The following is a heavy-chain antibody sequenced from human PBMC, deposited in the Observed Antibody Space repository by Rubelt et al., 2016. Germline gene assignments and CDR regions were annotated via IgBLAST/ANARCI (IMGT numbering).Heavy chain of an antibody. CDR1: GDSISSYY. CDR2: IYYSGST. CDR3: ARQNRYYYYGMDV. J-gene: IGHJ6*02. Sequence: QVQLQESGPGLVKPSETLSLTCTVSGDSISSYYWSWIRQPPGKGLEWIGYIYYSGSTYYNPSLKSRVPTSVDASKNQVALRLSYVTAADTAVYYCARQNRYYYYGMDVWGQGTTVTVSS. V-gene: IGHV4-59*08.